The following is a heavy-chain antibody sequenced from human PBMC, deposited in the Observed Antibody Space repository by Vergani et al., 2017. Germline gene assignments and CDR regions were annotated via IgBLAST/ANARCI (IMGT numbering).Heavy chain of an antibody. CDR1: GFTFSSYG. CDR3: ARDKDDSSGYYQVLDY. D-gene: IGHD3-22*01. J-gene: IGHJ4*02. V-gene: IGHV3-33*01. CDR2: IWYDGSNK. Sequence: QVQLVESGGGVVQPGRSLRLSCAASGFTFSSYGMHWVRQAPGKGLEWVAVIWYDGSNKYYADSVKGRFTISRDNSKNTLYLQMNSLRAEDTAVYYCARDKDDSSGYYQVLDYWGQGTLVTGSS.